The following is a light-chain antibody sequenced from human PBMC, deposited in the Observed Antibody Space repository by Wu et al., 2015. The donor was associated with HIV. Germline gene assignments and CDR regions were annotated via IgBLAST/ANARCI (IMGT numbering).Light chain of an antibody. CDR1: QGISSR. V-gene: IGKV1-9*01. CDR3: QQLNNYPHS. Sequence: DIQLTQSPSFLSASVGDRVTITCRASQGISSRLAWYQQKPGKAPKFLIYDASTLQSGVPSRFSGSGSGTQFTLTISSLQPEDFATYYCQQLNNYPHSFGGRDQGGGQT. CDR2: DAS. J-gene: IGKJ4*01.